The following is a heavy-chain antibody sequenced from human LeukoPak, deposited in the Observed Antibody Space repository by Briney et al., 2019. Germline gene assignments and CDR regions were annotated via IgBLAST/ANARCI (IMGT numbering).Heavy chain of an antibody. V-gene: IGHV3-30*18. D-gene: IGHD3-16*01. Sequence: GGSLRLSCAASGFTFSSYGMHWVRQAPGKGLERVAVISYDGSNKYYADSVKGRFTISRDNSKNTLYLQMNSLRAEDTAVYYCAKDRLGAAADYFDYWGQGTLVTVSS. CDR1: GFTFSSYG. J-gene: IGHJ4*02. CDR2: ISYDGSNK. CDR3: AKDRLGAAADYFDY.